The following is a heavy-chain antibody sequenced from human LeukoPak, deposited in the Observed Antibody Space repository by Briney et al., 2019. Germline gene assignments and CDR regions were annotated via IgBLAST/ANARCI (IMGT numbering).Heavy chain of an antibody. V-gene: IGHV3-23*01. D-gene: IGHD2/OR15-2a*01. J-gene: IGHJ4*02. CDR3: AKDLNKRGLAPK. CDR2: ISGSGGST. Sequence: GRSLRLSCAASGFTFSSYGMHWVRQAPGKGLEWVSAISGSGGSTYYADSVKGRFTISRDNSKNTLYLQMNSLRAEDTAVYYCAKDLNKRGLAPKWGQGTLVTVSS. CDR1: GFTFSSYG.